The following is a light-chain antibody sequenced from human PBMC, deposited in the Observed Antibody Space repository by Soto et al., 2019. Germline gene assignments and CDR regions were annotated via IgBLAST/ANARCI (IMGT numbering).Light chain of an antibody. V-gene: IGLV1-51*01. CDR1: SSNIGGNS. CDR2: DDD. J-gene: IGLJ1*01. Sequence: QSVLSQPPSVSAAPGQRVTISCSGSSSNIGGNSVSWYQQLPGAAPKLLIYDDDQRPSGIPDRFSSSKSGTSATLGITGFQTGDEADYYCGSWDSSLSAYVFGTGTKVTVL. CDR3: GSWDSSLSAYV.